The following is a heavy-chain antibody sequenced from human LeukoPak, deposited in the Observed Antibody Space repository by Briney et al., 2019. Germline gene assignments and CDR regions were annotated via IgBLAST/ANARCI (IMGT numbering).Heavy chain of an antibody. D-gene: IGHD6-13*01. CDR3: VRDGAAPGWDHDY. CDR2: IKEDGNNK. V-gene: IGHV3-33*08. Sequence: GTSLRLSCAASGFTFSSYGMHWVRQAPGKGLEWVADIKEDGNNKYYGDSVKGRFTISRDNSTNTLYLQMNSLRADDTAVYYCVRDGAAPGWDHDYWGQGTLVTVSS. J-gene: IGHJ4*02. CDR1: GFTFSSYG.